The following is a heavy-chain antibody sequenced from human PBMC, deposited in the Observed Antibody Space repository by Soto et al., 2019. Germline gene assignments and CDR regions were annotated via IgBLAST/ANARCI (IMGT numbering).Heavy chain of an antibody. V-gene: IGHV3-30*03. CDR3: ARPGRDLWSGRYYFDY. Sequence: QLELVESGGGVVQPGTSLRLSCAASGFPFSGYGMHWVRQAPGKGLEWVAVMSYDGDNIYYADSVRGRFTISRDNSKNTLYLQMNSLSPEDTAVYYCARPGRDLWSGRYYFDYWGQGTLVTVSS. CDR1: GFPFSGYG. J-gene: IGHJ4*02. D-gene: IGHD3-3*01. CDR2: MSYDGDNI.